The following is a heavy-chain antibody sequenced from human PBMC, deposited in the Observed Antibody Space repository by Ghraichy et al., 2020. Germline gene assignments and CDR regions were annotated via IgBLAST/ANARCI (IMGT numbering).Heavy chain of an antibody. J-gene: IGHJ6*02. CDR2: IIPIFGTA. CDR1: GGTFSSYA. D-gene: IGHD2-15*01. V-gene: IGHV1-69*13. Sequence: SVKVSSKASGGTFSSYAISWVRQAPGQGLEWMGGIIPIFGTANYAQKFQGRVTITADESTSTAYMELSSLRSEDTAVYYCARDLQDIVVVVAATPRYYYYGMDVWGQGTTVTVSS. CDR3: ARDLQDIVVVVAATPRYYYYGMDV.